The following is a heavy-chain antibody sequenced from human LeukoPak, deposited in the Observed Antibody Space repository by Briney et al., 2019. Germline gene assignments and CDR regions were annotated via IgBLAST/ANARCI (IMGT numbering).Heavy chain of an antibody. D-gene: IGHD2-2*01. J-gene: IGHJ5*02. CDR2: ISNSGTTI. V-gene: IGHV3-48*03. Sequence: GGSLRLSCVVSGFTFSSYEMNWVRQAPGKGLEWVSYISNSGTTIYYADSVKGRFTISRDNAKNSLYLQMNSLRAEDTAVYYCARDRNLGYCSSTSCSKLGNWFDPWGQGTLVTVSS. CDR1: GFTFSSYE. CDR3: ARDRNLGYCSSTSCSKLGNWFDP.